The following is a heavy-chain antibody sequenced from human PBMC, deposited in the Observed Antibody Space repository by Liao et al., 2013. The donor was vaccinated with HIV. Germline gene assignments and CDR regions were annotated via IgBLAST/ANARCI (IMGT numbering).Heavy chain of an antibody. CDR1: GDLIRRDNYY. Sequence: QVRLQESGPGLVKPSQTLSLTCTVSGDLIRRDNYYWTWIRQPAGKGLEWIGHIYTGMSTTGTTNYNPSLKSRVSISADTSSNHVSLKLTSVTAADTAVYYCARVQWXPAPNWYSDLWAVAPVVIVSS. J-gene: IGHJ2*01. D-gene: IGHD1-26*01. V-gene: IGHV4-61*02. CDR3: ARVQWXPAPNWYSDL. CDR2: IYTGMSTTGTT.